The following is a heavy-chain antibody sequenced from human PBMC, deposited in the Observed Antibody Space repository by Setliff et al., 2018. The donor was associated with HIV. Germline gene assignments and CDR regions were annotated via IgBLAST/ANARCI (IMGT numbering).Heavy chain of an antibody. CDR2: IIPMLRAT. V-gene: IGHV1-69*13. CDR1: GDTFNSYS. D-gene: IGHD4-17*01. J-gene: IGHJ4*02. Sequence: SVKVSCKTSGDTFNSYSISWVRQAPGQGLEWMGGIIPMLRATKYAQRFQGRVTITADESTSTAYMELSSLRSEDTAFYYCAGLYGDKGGGYWGQGTLVTVSS. CDR3: AGLYGDKGGGY.